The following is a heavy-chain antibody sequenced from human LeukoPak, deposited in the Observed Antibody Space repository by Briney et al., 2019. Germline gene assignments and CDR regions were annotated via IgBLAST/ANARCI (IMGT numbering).Heavy chain of an antibody. J-gene: IGHJ6*02. CDR2: IIPILGIA. V-gene: IGHV1-69*04. Sequence: SAKVSCKASGGTFSSYAISWVRQAPGQGLEWMGRIIPILGIANYAQKFQGRVTITADKSTSTAYMELSSLRSEDTAVYYCARTCVYCSGGYYYYGMDVWGQGTTVTVSS. CDR3: ARTCVYCSGGYYYYGMDV. CDR1: GGTFSSYA. D-gene: IGHD2-15*01.